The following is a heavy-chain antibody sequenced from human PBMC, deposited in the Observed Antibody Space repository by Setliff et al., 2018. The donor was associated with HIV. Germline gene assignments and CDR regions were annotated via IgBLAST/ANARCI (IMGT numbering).Heavy chain of an antibody. V-gene: IGHV4-59*08. CDR2: IYHSGST. D-gene: IGHD4-4*01. J-gene: IGHJ4*02. Sequence: PSETLSLTCTVSGGSIRSHYWSWIRQAPGKGLEWIGNIYHSGSTYYNPSLKSRVTISVDTSKNQFSLKLSSVTAADTAVYSCARVATVSHPGDYFDYWGQGTLVTVSS. CDR3: ARVATVSHPGDYFDY. CDR1: GGSIRSHY.